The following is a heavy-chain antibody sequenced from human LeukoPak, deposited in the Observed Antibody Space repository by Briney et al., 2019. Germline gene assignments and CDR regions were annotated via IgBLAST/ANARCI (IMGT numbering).Heavy chain of an antibody. CDR1: GGTFSSYA. J-gene: IGHJ5*02. CDR3: ARVLSMGVPAAINWFDP. Sequence: SVKVSCKASGGTFSSYAISWVRQAPGQGPEWMGGIIPIFGTANYAQKFQGRVTITADESTSTAYMELSSLRSEDTAVYYCARVLSMGVPAAINWFDPWGQGTLVTVSS. D-gene: IGHD2-2*02. V-gene: IGHV1-69*13. CDR2: IIPIFGTA.